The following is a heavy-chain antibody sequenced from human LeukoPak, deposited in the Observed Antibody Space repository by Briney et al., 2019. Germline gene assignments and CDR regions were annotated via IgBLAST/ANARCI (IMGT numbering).Heavy chain of an antibody. CDR3: ARDSAVYDSSGYFLHAFDI. CDR1: GYTFTGYY. Sequence: ASVKVSCKASGYTFTGYYMHWVRQAPGQGLEWMGWINPNSGGTKCAQNFQGRVTMTRDTSIGTAYMELSRLRSDDTAVYYCARDSAVYDSSGYFLHAFDIWGQGTMVTVSS. D-gene: IGHD3-22*01. J-gene: IGHJ3*02. V-gene: IGHV1-2*02. CDR2: INPNSGGT.